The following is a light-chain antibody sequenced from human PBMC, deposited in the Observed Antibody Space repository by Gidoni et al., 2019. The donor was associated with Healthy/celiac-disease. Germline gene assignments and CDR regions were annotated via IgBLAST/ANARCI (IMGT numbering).Light chain of an antibody. J-gene: IGKJ4*01. Sequence: DIVLTQSPGTLSLSPGERATLSCRASQSVSSSYLAWYQQKPGQAPRLLIYGASSRATGIPDRFSGSGSGTDFTLTISRLEPEDFAVYYCQQYGSSLRVTFGGGTKVEIK. CDR3: QQYGSSLRVT. CDR2: GAS. CDR1: QSVSSSY. V-gene: IGKV3-20*01.